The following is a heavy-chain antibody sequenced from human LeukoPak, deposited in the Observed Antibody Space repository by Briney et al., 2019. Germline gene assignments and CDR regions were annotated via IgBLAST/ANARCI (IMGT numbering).Heavy chain of an antibody. Sequence: GGSLRLSCAASGFTFDGYAMHWVRQAPGKGLEWVSGISWNSGSIGYADSVKGRFTISRDNAKNSLYLQMSSLRGEDTAVYYCAKRRDLIAVAGTWFDYWGQGTLVTVSS. CDR1: GFTFDGYA. CDR3: AKRRDLIAVAGTWFDY. V-gene: IGHV3-9*01. CDR2: ISWNSGSI. J-gene: IGHJ4*02. D-gene: IGHD6-19*01.